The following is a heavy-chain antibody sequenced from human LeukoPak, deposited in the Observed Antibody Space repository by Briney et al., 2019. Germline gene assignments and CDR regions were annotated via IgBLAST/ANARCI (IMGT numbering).Heavy chain of an antibody. CDR1: GLTFSTYW. V-gene: IGHV3-7*04. CDR3: ARDDYGWGSHPY. D-gene: IGHD3-10*01. Sequence: GGSLRLSCAGSGLTFSTYWMTWVRQAPGKGLEWVANIKPDGSEKAYVDSVKGRFTISRDNAKNPLYLQMNSLRVEDTAVYYCARDDYGWGSHPYWGQGTLVTVSS. J-gene: IGHJ4*02. CDR2: IKPDGSEK.